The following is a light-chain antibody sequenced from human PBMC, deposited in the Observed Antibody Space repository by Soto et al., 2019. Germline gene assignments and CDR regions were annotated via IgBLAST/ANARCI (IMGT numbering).Light chain of an antibody. CDR2: DAS. CDR3: QQRTDRPPWT. Sequence: EIVRTQSPATLSVSPGERATLSCRASQSIGLAIAWYQHKPGQAPRLLIFDASQRATGIPARFRGSGSGTDFTLSISSLEPEDFAVYYCQQRTDRPPWTFGQGTKVDIK. CDR1: QSIGLA. V-gene: IGKV3-11*01. J-gene: IGKJ1*01.